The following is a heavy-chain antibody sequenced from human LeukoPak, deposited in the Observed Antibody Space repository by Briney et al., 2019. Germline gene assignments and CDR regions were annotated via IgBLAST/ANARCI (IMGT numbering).Heavy chain of an antibody. CDR2: INHSGST. CDR3: ARGVVVVTAIRDAFDI. V-gene: IGHV4-34*01. Sequence: PSETLSLTCAVYGGSFSGYYWSWIRHPPGKGLEWIGEINHSGSTNYSPSLKSRVTISVDTSKNQFSLKLSSVTAADTAVYYCARGVVVVTAIRDAFDIWGEGTMVTVSS. J-gene: IGHJ3*02. CDR1: GGSFSGYY. D-gene: IGHD2-21*02.